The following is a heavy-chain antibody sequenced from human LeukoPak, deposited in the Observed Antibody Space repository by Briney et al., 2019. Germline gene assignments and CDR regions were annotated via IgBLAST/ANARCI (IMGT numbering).Heavy chain of an antibody. D-gene: IGHD3-22*01. J-gene: IGHJ3*02. Sequence: GRSLRLSCAASGFTFSSYGMHWVRQAPGKGLEWVAVIWYDGSNKFYADSVKGRFTISRDNSQKTLYLQMNSLRAGDTAVYYCAREGSYYDSSGYRPGAFDIWGQGTMVTVSS. CDR3: AREGSYYDSSGYRPGAFDI. CDR2: IWYDGSNK. CDR1: GFTFSSYG. V-gene: IGHV3-33*01.